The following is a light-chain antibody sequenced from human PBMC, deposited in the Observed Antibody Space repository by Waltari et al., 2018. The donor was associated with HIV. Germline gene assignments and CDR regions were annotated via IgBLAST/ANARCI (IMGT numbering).Light chain of an antibody. J-gene: IGLJ2*01. Sequence: SFVLTQPPSASVAPGQTARITCGGNNIGDKTVHWYQQKPGQAPLLVVYDDSDRPSGIPERFSGSNSLNTATLTISRVEAEDEADYYCQVWDASSDHLVIFGGGTKLTVL. CDR3: QVWDASSDHLVI. CDR2: DDS. V-gene: IGLV3-21*02. CDR1: NIGDKT.